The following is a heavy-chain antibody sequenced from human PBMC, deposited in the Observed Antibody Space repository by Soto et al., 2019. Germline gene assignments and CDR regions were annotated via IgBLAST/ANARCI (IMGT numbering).Heavy chain of an antibody. CDR1: GFSFGSYW. D-gene: IGHD5-18*01. CDR3: ARDYSSYGPFDY. J-gene: IGHJ4*02. V-gene: IGHV3-48*01. Sequence: PGGSLRLSCVASGFSFGSYWMNWVRQAPGKGLEWVSYISSSSSTIYYADSVKGRFTISRDNAKNSLYLQMSSLRAEDTAVYYCARDYSSYGPFDYWGQGTLVTVSS. CDR2: ISSSSSTI.